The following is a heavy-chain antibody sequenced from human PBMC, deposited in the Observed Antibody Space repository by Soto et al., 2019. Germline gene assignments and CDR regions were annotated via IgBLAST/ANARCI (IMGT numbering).Heavy chain of an antibody. CDR3: ARHSYSSGSEYGFWFDP. Sequence: TSETLSLTCTFSGGSISSSTCYWGWVRQPPGKGLEWIGNIYFSGTTHYNPSLKNRVTISVDTSKNQFSLRLSSVTAADTAVYYCARHSYSSGSEYGFWFDPWGQGTLVTVS. CDR1: GGSISSSTCY. J-gene: IGHJ5*02. D-gene: IGHD3-10*01. CDR2: IYFSGTT. V-gene: IGHV4-39*01.